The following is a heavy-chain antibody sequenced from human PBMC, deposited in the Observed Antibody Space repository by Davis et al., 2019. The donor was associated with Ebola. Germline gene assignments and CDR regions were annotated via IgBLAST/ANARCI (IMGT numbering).Heavy chain of an antibody. CDR2: ISYDGSNK. V-gene: IGHV3-30*19. CDR1: GFTLSGYD. CDR3: ARSTGMDV. J-gene: IGHJ6*02. Sequence: GESLKISCAASGFTLSGYDMNWVRQAPGKGLQWVAVISYDGSNKYYADSVKGRFTISRDNSKNTLYLQMNSLRAEDTAVYYCARSTGMDVWGQGTTVTVSS. D-gene: IGHD1-1*01.